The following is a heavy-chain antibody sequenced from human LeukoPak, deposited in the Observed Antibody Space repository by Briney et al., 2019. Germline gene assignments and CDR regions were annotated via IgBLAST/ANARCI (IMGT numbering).Heavy chain of an antibody. Sequence: SETLSLTCTVSGGSIISSSYYWGWIRQPPGKGLEWIGSIYYSGSTYYNPSLKSRVTISVDTSKNQFSLKLSSVTAADTAVYYCARIYYDYVWGSYRSPPYYFDYWGQGTLVTVSS. CDR2: IYYSGST. J-gene: IGHJ4*02. CDR1: GGSIISSSYY. CDR3: ARIYYDYVWGSYRSPPYYFDY. D-gene: IGHD3-16*02. V-gene: IGHV4-39*07.